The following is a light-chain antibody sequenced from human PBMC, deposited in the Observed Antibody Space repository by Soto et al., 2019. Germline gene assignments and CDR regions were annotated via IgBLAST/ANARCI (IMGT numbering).Light chain of an antibody. CDR3: QQYNSYSST. Sequence: DIQMTQSPSTLSASVGDRVTITCRASESISSWVAWYQQKPGKAPKLLISDASSLGSGVPSRFSGSGSGTEFTLSISSLQPDDFATYYCQQYNSYSSTFGQGTKVDIK. CDR1: ESISSW. CDR2: DAS. V-gene: IGKV1-5*01. J-gene: IGKJ1*01.